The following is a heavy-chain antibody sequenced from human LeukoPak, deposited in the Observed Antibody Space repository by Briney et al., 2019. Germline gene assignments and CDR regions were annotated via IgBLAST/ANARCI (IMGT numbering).Heavy chain of an antibody. J-gene: IGHJ4*02. CDR1: GYTFSKFG. V-gene: IGHV1-18*01. CDR2: ISAYNGDT. D-gene: IGHD5-12*01. CDR3: ARESLRPT. Sequence: GASAKVSCKASGYTFSKFGISWVRQAPGQGLEWMGWISAYNGDTNCAQEFQGRITMTIDTSTNTAYMELRSLKSDDTAVYYCARESLRPTWGQGTLVTVSS.